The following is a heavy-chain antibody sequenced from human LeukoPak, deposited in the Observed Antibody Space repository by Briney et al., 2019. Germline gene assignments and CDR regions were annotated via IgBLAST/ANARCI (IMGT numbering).Heavy chain of an antibody. J-gene: IGHJ3*02. D-gene: IGHD2-2*01. CDR1: GYTFTSYD. V-gene: IGHV1-8*01. CDR2: MNPNSGNT. CDR3: ASWNLYCSSTSCYLNAFDI. Sequence: GASVKVSCKASGYTFTSYDINWVRQATGQGLEWMGWMNPNSGNTGYAQKFQGRVTMTTDTSTSTAYMELRSLRSDDTAVYYCASWNLYCSSTSCYLNAFDIWGQGTMVTVSS.